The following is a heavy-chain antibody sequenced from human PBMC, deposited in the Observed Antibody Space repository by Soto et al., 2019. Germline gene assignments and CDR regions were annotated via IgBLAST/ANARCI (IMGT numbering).Heavy chain of an antibody. CDR2: IGLYNDDT. J-gene: IGHJ4*02. CDR3: ARGEGWLAKFDY. CDR1: GYTFTSYG. V-gene: IGHV1-18*01. Sequence: QVPLVQSGGEVKKPGASVKVSCKASGYTFTSYGISWVRQAPGQGLEWVGWIGLYNDDTYYAEKLQGRLTLAKDTSTSTVHMELRSLTSDDTAVYYCARGEGWLAKFDYWGQGTLVTVSS. D-gene: IGHD6-19*01.